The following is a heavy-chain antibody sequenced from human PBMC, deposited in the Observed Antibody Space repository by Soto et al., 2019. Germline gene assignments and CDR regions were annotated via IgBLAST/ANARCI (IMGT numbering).Heavy chain of an antibody. CDR3: VRDWRDVYDHSFNL. V-gene: IGHV3-7*03. CDR1: GFTFNSYY. D-gene: IGHD5-12*01. J-gene: IGHJ4*02. Sequence: EVQLVESGGGLVQPGGSLRLSCAASGFTFNSYYMSWVRQAPGEGLELVANLKPDGSEKYYVDSVEGRFTISRVNARNSLYLQMNILRAEDTAVYYCVRDWRDVYDHSFNLWGQGTPVTVSS. CDR2: LKPDGSEK.